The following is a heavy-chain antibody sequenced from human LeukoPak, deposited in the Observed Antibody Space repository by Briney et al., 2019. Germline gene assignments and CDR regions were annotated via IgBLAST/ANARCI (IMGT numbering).Heavy chain of an antibody. J-gene: IGHJ4*02. CDR2: INPNSGGT. CDR1: GYTFTGYY. V-gene: IGHV1-2*04. Sequence: ASVKVSCKASGYTFTGYYMHWVRQAPGQGLEWMGWINPNSGGTNYAQKFQGWVTMTRDTSISTAYMELSRLRSDDTAVYYCARAPEYSSSPFDYWGQGTLVTVSS. D-gene: IGHD6-6*01. CDR3: ARAPEYSSSPFDY.